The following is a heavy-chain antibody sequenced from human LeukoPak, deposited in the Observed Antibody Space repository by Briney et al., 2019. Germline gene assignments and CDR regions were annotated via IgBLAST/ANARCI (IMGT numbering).Heavy chain of an antibody. D-gene: IGHD3-10*01. J-gene: IGHJ5*02. CDR3: ARDAYYYGSGSYNWFDP. CDR2: IYYSGST. CDR1: GDSISSSSYY. Sequence: SETLSLTCTVSGDSISSSSYYWGWIRQPPGKGLEWIGSIYYSGSTNYNPSLKSRVTISVDTSKNQFSLKLSSVTAADTAVYYCARDAYYYGSGSYNWFDPWGQGTLVTVSS. V-gene: IGHV4-39*07.